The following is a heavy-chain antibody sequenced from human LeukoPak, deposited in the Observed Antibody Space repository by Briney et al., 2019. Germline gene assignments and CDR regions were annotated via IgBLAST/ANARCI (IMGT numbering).Heavy chain of an antibody. CDR3: AREEPGVGYNY. V-gene: IGHV4-59*01. Sequence: SETLSLTCTVSGGSISSYYWSWIRQPPGKGLEWIGYIYYSGSTNYSPSLKSRVTISVDTSKNQFSLKLSSVTAADTAVYYCAREEPGVGYNYWGQGTLVTVSS. J-gene: IGHJ4*02. CDR2: IYYSGST. CDR1: GGSISSYY. D-gene: IGHD6-13*01.